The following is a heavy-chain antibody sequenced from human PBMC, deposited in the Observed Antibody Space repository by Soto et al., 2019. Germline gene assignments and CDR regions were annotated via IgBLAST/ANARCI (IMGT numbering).Heavy chain of an antibody. CDR1: GGSISAYY. Sequence: QVQLQESGPGLVKPSETLSLTCTVSGGSISAYYWSWFRQPPGKGLEWIGRIYYTGSTNYNSSLGSRVTISVDTSTVHFSLRLSSVTAADAAVYYCARTLVTGYSDSWGQGALVTVSS. D-gene: IGHD3-9*01. J-gene: IGHJ4*02. V-gene: IGHV4-59*01. CDR3: ARTLVTGYSDS. CDR2: IYYTGST.